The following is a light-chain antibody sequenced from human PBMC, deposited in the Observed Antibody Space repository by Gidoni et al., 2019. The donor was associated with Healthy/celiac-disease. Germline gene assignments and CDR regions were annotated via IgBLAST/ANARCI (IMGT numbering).Light chain of an antibody. Sequence: DIVLTQSPATLSLSPGERATLSCRASQSVSSYLAWYQQKPGQAPRLLIYDASNRATGIPARFSGSGSGTDFTLTISSLEPEDFAVYYCQQRSNWRGTFXGXTKVEIK. CDR1: QSVSSY. CDR3: QQRSNWRGT. J-gene: IGKJ4*01. V-gene: IGKV3-11*01. CDR2: DAS.